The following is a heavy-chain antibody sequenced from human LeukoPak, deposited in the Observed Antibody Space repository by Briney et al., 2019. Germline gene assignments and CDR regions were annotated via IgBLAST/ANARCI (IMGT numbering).Heavy chain of an antibody. Sequence: PGGSLRLSCSASGFIFSSSAMHWVRQAPGNGLEYVSSITSDGGTSYYADSVRGRFTVSRDNSMDTLYLQMTSLRPEDTAVYYCVKHLAGSGDYWGQGTLVTVSS. D-gene: IGHD3-10*01. V-gene: IGHV3-64D*06. CDR1: GFIFSSSA. J-gene: IGHJ4*02. CDR3: VKHLAGSGDY. CDR2: ITSDGGTS.